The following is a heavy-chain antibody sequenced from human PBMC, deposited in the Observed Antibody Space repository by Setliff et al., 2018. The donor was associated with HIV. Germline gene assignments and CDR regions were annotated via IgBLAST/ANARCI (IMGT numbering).Heavy chain of an antibody. CDR1: DYSISSGYY. CDR2: INHSGSN. V-gene: IGHV4-38-2*01. Sequence: PSETLSLTCAVSDYSISSGYYWSWIRQPPGKGLEWIGEINHSGSNNYNPSLKSRVTLSVDTSKNQFSLKMSSVTAADTAVYYCTRHWRGGLDYWGQGTLVTVSS. J-gene: IGHJ4*02. D-gene: IGHD1-1*01. CDR3: TRHWRGGLDY.